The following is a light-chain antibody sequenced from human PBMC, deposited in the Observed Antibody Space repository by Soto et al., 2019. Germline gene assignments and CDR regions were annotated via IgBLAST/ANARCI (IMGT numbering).Light chain of an antibody. J-gene: IGLJ3*02. V-gene: IGLV1-40*01. CDR2: GNR. CDR3: QAYDYSLTASV. Sequence: QSVLTQPPSVSGAPGQTITISCTGSSSNIGAGYDVHWYQQLPGRAPKLLIYGNRNRPSGVPERFSGSKSGTSASLAITGLQAEDEGDYYCQAYDYSLTASVFGGGTKLTVL. CDR1: SSNIGAGYD.